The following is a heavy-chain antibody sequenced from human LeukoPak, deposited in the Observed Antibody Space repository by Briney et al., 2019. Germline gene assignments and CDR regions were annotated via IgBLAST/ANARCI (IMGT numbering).Heavy chain of an antibody. CDR1: GFTVSSNY. Sequence: SGGSLRLSCAASGFTVSSNYMSWVRQAPGKGLEWVAVIHSDGRIHYAASVKGRFTISRDNSKNTLYLEMNSLRAEDMAVYYCATPERSDTSGYYYWGQGTLVTVSS. J-gene: IGHJ4*02. D-gene: IGHD3-22*01. CDR2: IHSDGRI. CDR3: ATPERSDTSGYYY. V-gene: IGHV3-53*01.